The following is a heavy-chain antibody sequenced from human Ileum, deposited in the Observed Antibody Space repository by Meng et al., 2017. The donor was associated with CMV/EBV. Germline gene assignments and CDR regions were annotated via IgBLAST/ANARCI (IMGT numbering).Heavy chain of an antibody. CDR1: GYTFSSSG. D-gene: IGHD5-24*01. CDR3: ARAGNYNYALDF. J-gene: IGHJ4*02. CDR2: TTVHNGNR. Sequence: CRASGYTFSSSGITWVRQAPGQGLEWIGWTTVHNGNRRYAQRFQDRVMMTTDTSTTTAYMEMTSLTSDDTAVYYCARAGNYNYALDFWGQGTLVTVSS. V-gene: IGHV1-18*01.